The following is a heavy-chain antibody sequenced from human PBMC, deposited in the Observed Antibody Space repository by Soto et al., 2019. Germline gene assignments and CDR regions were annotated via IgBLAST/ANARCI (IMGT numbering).Heavy chain of an antibody. J-gene: IGHJ2*01. V-gene: IGHV4-39*01. CDR1: GGSISSSSYY. D-gene: IGHD6-13*01. CDR3: ARHSSSWYVGWYFDL. CDR2: MDYSGST. Sequence: QLQLQESGPGLVKPSETLSLTCTVSGGSISSSSYYWGWIRQPPGKGLEWIGSMDYSGSTYYNPSLKSRVTLSADTSMNQFPLKLSSGTATATAVYYCARHSSSWYVGWYFDLWGRGTLVTVSS.